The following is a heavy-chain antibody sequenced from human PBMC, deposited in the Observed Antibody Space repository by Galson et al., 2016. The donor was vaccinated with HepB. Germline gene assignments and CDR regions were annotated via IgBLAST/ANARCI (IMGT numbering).Heavy chain of an antibody. Sequence: SLRLSCAASGFTFNSFAMHWVRQAPGKGLEWMTLISYDGSTQYYADSVKGRFTISRDNSKDTLYLHMNTVKPDDTAVYYCARSSWFRESFHPLDFWGQGTPVTVS. CDR3: ARSSWFRESFHPLDF. V-gene: IGHV3-30*03. CDR2: ISYDGSTQ. J-gene: IGHJ4*02. D-gene: IGHD3-10*01. CDR1: GFTFNSFA.